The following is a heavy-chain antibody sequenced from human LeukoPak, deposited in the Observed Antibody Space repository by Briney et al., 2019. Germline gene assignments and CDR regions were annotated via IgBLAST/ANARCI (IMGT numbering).Heavy chain of an antibody. J-gene: IGHJ4*02. Sequence: ASVKVSCKASGYTFTGYYMHWVRQAPGQGLEWMGWINPNSGGTNYAQKFQGRVTMTRDTSISTAYMELSRLRSDDTAVYYCAREGSGPPNYGDPLDYWGQGTLVTVSS. D-gene: IGHD4-17*01. CDR2: INPNSGGT. CDR3: AREGSGPPNYGDPLDY. CDR1: GYTFTGYY. V-gene: IGHV1-2*02.